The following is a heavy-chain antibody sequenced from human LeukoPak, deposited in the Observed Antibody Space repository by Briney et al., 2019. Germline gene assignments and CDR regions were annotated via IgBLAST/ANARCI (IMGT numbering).Heavy chain of an antibody. Sequence: GGPLRLSCAASGFTFSSYGMHWVREAPGKGLERVAVISYDGSNKYYADSVKGRFTISRDNSKNTLYLQMNSLRAEDTAVYYCAKSTSITIYYGMDVWGQGTTVTVSS. D-gene: IGHD1-14*01. CDR1: GFTFSSYG. V-gene: IGHV3-30*18. CDR2: ISYDGSNK. CDR3: AKSTSITIYYGMDV. J-gene: IGHJ6*02.